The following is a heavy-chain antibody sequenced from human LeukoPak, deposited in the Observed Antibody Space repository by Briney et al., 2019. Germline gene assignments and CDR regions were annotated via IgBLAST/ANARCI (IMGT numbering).Heavy chain of an antibody. J-gene: IGHJ5*02. V-gene: IGHV4-30-2*01. CDR2: IYHSGST. CDR3: ARNVIVPTSASGYWFDP. D-gene: IGHD2/OR15-2a*01. CDR1: GGSISSGGYY. Sequence: SQTLSLTCTVSGGSISSGGYYWSWIRQPPGKGLEWIGYIYHSGSTYYNPSLKSRVTISVDRSKNQFSLKLSSVTAADTAVYYCARNVIVPTSASGYWFDPWGQGTLVTVSS.